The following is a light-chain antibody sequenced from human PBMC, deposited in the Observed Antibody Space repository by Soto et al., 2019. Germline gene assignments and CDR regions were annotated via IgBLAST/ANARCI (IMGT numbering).Light chain of an antibody. CDR3: AAWDGTLNGVL. Sequence: QSALTQPPSASGTPGQRVTISCSGGSSDIGSNTVNWYQQFPGTAPKLLIYNNNQRPSGVPDRFSGSRSGTSASLAISGLQSEDEGDYYCAAWDGTLNGVLFGGGTKLTVL. J-gene: IGLJ2*01. V-gene: IGLV1-44*01. CDR2: NNN. CDR1: SSDIGSNT.